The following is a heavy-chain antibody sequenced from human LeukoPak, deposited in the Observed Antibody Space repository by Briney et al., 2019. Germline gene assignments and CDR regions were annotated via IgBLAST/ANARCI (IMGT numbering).Heavy chain of an antibody. Sequence: TTSETLSLTCTVSGGSISSGGYYWSWIRQPAGKGLEWIGRIYTSGSTNYNPSLKGRVTISVDTSKNQFSLKLSSVTTADTAVYYCARAGGNSIPDYWGQGTLVTVSS. CDR1: GGSISSGGYY. V-gene: IGHV4-61*02. J-gene: IGHJ4*02. D-gene: IGHD4-23*01. CDR3: ARAGGNSIPDY. CDR2: IYTSGST.